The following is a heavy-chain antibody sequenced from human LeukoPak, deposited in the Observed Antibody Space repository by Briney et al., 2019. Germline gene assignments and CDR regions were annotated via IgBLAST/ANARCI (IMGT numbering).Heavy chain of an antibody. J-gene: IGHJ4*02. D-gene: IGHD2-21*01. CDR3: AKDSTMWPHYFDH. CDR2: IFDGGDTK. CDR1: GFTFSSYA. Sequence: PGGSLRLSCAASGFTFSSYAMAWVRQAPGKGLEWVSSIFDGGDTKDYADSVKGRFTTSRDNYKNELYLQMNRLTAEDTAVYFCAKDSTMWPHYFDHWGQGILVIVSS. V-gene: IGHV3-23*01.